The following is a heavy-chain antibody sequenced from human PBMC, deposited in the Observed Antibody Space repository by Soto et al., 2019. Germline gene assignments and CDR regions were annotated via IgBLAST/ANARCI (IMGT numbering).Heavy chain of an antibody. CDR1: GGAISSYY. J-gene: IGHJ5*02. CDR2: IYYSGST. D-gene: IGHD2-15*01. Sequence: SETLSLTCTVSGGAISSYYRSWIRQPTGKGLEWIGYIYYSGSTNYNPSLKSRVTISVDTSKSPFSMKLSYVTAADTAVYYCARSSGGLDWFDPWGQGTLVTVSS. V-gene: IGHV4-59*01. CDR3: ARSSGGLDWFDP.